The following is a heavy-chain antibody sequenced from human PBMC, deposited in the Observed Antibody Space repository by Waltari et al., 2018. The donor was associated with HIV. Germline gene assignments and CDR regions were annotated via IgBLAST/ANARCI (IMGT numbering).Heavy chain of an antibody. J-gene: IGHJ4*02. CDR1: GFTFGDYA. D-gene: IGHD5-18*01. Sequence: EVQLVESGGGLVQPGRSLRLSCTASGFTFGDYAMSWVRQAPGKGLEWVGFIRSKAYGGTTEYAASVKGRFTISRDDSKSIAYLQMNSLKTEDTAVYYCTREWAMADYWGQGTLVTVSS. CDR2: IRSKAYGGTT. V-gene: IGHV3-49*04. CDR3: TREWAMADY.